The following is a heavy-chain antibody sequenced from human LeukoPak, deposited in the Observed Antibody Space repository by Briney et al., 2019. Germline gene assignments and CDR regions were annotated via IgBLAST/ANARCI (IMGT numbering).Heavy chain of an antibody. V-gene: IGHV1-69*05. D-gene: IGHD3-22*01. J-gene: IGHJ4*02. CDR3: ARVHYYDSSGYYYFDY. CDR2: IIPIFGTA. Sequence: GASVKVSCKASGGTFSSYAISWVRQAPGQGLEWMGRIIPIFGTANYAQKFQGRVTITTDESTSTAYMELSSLRSEDTAVYHRARVHYYDSSGYYYFDYWGQGTLVTVFS. CDR1: GGTFSSYA.